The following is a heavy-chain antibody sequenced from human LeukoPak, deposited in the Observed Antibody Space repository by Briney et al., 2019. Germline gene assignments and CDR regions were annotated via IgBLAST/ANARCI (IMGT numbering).Heavy chain of an antibody. V-gene: IGHV1-2*04. CDR2: INPNSGGT. CDR3: ARGGIYSSSWYGFTDAFDI. J-gene: IGHJ3*02. D-gene: IGHD6-13*01. Sequence: ASVKVSCKASGYTFTGYSMHWVRQAPGQGLEWMGWINPNSGGTNYAQKFQGWVTMTRDTSISTAYMELSRLRSDDTAVYYCARGGIYSSSWYGFTDAFDIWGQGTMVTVSS. CDR1: GYTFTGYS.